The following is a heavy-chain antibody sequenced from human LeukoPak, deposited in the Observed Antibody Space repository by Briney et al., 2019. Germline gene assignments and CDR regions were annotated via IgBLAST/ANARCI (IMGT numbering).Heavy chain of an antibody. CDR3: TSRTPTFYNYYMDV. V-gene: IGHV4-39*01. CDR2: IYYSGTT. D-gene: IGHD2/OR15-2a*01. Sequence: PSETLSLTCTVSGGSISSSSYYWGWIRQPLGKGLEWIGSIYYSGTTYYNPSLKSRVTISVDTSKNQFSLKLSSVTAADTAVYYCTSRTPTFYNYYMDVWGKGTTVTVSS. CDR1: GGSISSSSYY. J-gene: IGHJ6*03.